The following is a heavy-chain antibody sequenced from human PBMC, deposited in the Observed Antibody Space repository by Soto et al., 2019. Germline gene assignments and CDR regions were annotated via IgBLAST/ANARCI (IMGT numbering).Heavy chain of an antibody. D-gene: IGHD4-4*01. Sequence: VKVSCKASEYTFTSSAMHWVRQAPGQSLEWMGWINAGNGNTKYSQKFQGRVTITRDTSASTAYMELSSLRSEDTAVYYCARELQGLYYFDYWGLGTLVTVS. V-gene: IGHV1-3*01. CDR1: EYTFTSSA. CDR3: ARELQGLYYFDY. CDR2: INAGNGNT. J-gene: IGHJ4*02.